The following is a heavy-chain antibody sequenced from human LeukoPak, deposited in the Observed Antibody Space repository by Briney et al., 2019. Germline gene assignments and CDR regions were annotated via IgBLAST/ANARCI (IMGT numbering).Heavy chain of an antibody. V-gene: IGHV3-23*01. Sequence: GGSLRLSCAASGFTFSSYAMSWVRHAPGKGLDWVSAISGSGGSKHYADSVRDRFTICRDNSKNTLYLQINSLRAEDTAVYYCAKDDYDILTGSFQHWGQGTLVTVSS. CDR3: AKDDYDILTGSFQH. D-gene: IGHD3-9*01. CDR2: ISGSGGSK. J-gene: IGHJ1*01. CDR1: GFTFSSYA.